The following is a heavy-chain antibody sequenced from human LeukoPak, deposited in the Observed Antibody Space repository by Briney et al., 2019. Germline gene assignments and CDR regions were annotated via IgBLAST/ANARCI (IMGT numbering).Heavy chain of an antibody. D-gene: IGHD3-3*01. J-gene: IGHJ5*02. CDR3: ARDLTIFGVVDLIWFDP. CDR1: GDSVSSNSAA. Sequence: SQTLSLTCAISGDSVSSNSAAWNWIRQSPSRGLEWLGRTYYRSKWYNDYAVSVKSRITINPDTSKNQFSLQLNSVTPEDTAVYYCARDLTIFGVVDLIWFDPWGQGTLVTVSS. V-gene: IGHV6-1*01. CDR2: TYYRSKWYN.